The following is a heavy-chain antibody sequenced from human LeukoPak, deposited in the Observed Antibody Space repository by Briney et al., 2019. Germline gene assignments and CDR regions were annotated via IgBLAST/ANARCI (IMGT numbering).Heavy chain of an antibody. CDR3: AKDIAVAGYNWFDP. V-gene: IGHV3-23*01. CDR1: GFTFSSYA. CDR2: ISGSGGST. D-gene: IGHD6-19*01. J-gene: IGHJ5*02. Sequence: GGSLRLSCAASGFTFSSYAMSWVRQAPGKGLGWVSAISGSGGSTYYADSVKGRFTISRDNSKNTLYLQMNSLRAEDTAVYYCAKDIAVAGYNWFDPWGQGTLVTVSS.